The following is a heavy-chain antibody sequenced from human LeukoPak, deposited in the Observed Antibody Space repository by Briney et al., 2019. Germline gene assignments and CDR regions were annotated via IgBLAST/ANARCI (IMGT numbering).Heavy chain of an antibody. V-gene: IGHV4-39*01. Sequence: PSETLSLTCTVSGGSISSRSYYWGWIRRPPGKGLEWIGSIYYSGSTYYNPSLKSRVTISVDTSKNQFSLKLSSVTAADTAVYYCARHGWFGAPTGFDYWGQGTLVTVSS. CDR1: GGSISSRSYY. CDR3: ARHGWFGAPTGFDY. CDR2: IYYSGST. J-gene: IGHJ4*02. D-gene: IGHD3-10*01.